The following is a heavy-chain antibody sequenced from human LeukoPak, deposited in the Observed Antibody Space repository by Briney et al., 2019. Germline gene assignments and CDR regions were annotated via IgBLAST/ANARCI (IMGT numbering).Heavy chain of an antibody. CDR2: MNPNSGNT. D-gene: IGHD3-3*01. J-gene: IGHJ5*02. CDR1: GGTFSSYA. CDR3: AREGGGYYDFWSGYLNWFNP. Sequence: ASVKVSCKASGGTFSSYAISWVRQATGQGLEWMGWMNPNSGNTGYAQKFQGRVTMTRNTSISTAYMELSSLRSEDTAVYYCAREGGGYYDFWSGYLNWFNPWGQGTLVTVSS. V-gene: IGHV1-8*02.